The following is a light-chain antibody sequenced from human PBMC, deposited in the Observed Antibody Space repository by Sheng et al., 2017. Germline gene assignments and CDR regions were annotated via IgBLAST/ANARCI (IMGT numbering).Light chain of an antibody. V-gene: IGKV1D-12*01. CDR1: QDIGKF. CDR3: QQGSTFPPLI. CDR2: DVS. Sequence: DIQMTQSQSYVPASVGDKVTITCRASQDIGKFLIWYQQKPGKAPSLLISDVSDLESGVPSRFSGGGIGTNFTLTINGLQPDDFATYYCQQGSTFPPLIFGGGT. J-gene: IGKJ4*01.